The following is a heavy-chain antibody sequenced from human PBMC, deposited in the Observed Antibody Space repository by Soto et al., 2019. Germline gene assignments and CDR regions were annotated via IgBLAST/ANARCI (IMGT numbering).Heavy chain of an antibody. CDR2: IYYSGST. CDR1: GGSVSSGSYY. Sequence: QVQLQESGPGLVKPSETLSLTCTVSGGSVSSGSYYWSWIRQPPGKGLEWIGYIYYSGSTNYNPSLKVRVTISVDTSKNQFALKLSSVTAADTAVYYCARGASIFGVVIMGDYWGQGTLVTVSS. D-gene: IGHD3-3*01. CDR3: ARGASIFGVVIMGDY. V-gene: IGHV4-61*01. J-gene: IGHJ4*02.